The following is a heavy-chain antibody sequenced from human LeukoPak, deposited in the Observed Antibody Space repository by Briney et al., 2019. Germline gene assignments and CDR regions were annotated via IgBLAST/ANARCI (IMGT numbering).Heavy chain of an antibody. D-gene: IGHD6-13*01. CDR1: GGSISSGDYY. Sequence: PSETLSLTCTVSGGSISSGDYYWSWIRQPPGKRLEWIGYIDYSGSTYYNPPLKSRVTISVDTSKNQVSLKLSPVTAADTAVYYCARVAAAENWFDPWGQGTLVTVSS. CDR3: ARVAAAENWFDP. V-gene: IGHV4-30-4*01. J-gene: IGHJ5*02. CDR2: IDYSGST.